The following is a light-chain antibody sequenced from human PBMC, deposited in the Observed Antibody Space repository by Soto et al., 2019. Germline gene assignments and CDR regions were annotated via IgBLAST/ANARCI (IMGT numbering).Light chain of an antibody. V-gene: IGKV3-20*01. Sequence: EIVLTQSPATLSLSPGGRASLSCRASQNVGTFLAWYHQRPGQAPRLLIYGASTRASGIPDRFSGSGSGTDFTLTISRLEPEDFGVYYCQQYVTSSPRTFGQGTKVDIK. CDR2: GAS. CDR3: QQYVTSSPRT. J-gene: IGKJ1*01. CDR1: QNVGTF.